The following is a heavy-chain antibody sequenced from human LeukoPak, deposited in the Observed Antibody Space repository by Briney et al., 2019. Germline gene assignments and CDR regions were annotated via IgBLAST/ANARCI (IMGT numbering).Heavy chain of an antibody. V-gene: IGHV4-34*01. CDR1: GGSFSGYY. J-gene: IGHJ4*02. Sequence: SETLSLTCAVYGGSFSGYYWSWIRQPPGKGLEWIGEINHSGSTNCNPSLKSRVTISVDTSKNQFSLKLSSVTAADTAVYYCARDRSNFYGSGSYYKPLDYWGQGTLVTVSS. D-gene: IGHD3-10*01. CDR2: INHSGST. CDR3: ARDRSNFYGSGSYYKPLDY.